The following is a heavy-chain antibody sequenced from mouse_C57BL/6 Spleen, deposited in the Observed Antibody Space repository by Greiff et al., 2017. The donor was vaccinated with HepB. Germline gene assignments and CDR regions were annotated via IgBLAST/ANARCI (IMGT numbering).Heavy chain of an antibody. Sequence: QVQLQQSGAELVMPGASVKLSCKASGYTFTSYWMHWVKQRPGQGLEWIGEIDPSDSYTNYNQKFKGKSTLTVDKSSSTAYMQLSSLTSEDSAVYYCASTMVTTAFAYWGQGTLVTVSA. CDR2: IDPSDSYT. V-gene: IGHV1-69*01. CDR1: GYTFTSYW. J-gene: IGHJ3*01. D-gene: IGHD2-2*01. CDR3: ASTMVTTAFAY.